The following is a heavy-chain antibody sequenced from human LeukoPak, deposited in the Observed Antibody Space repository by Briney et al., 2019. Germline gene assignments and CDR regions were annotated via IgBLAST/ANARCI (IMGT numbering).Heavy chain of an antibody. V-gene: IGHV4-39*01. CDR2: IYYSGST. CDR3: ARQPLWGYYFDY. D-gene: IGHD3-16*01. J-gene: IGHJ4*02. CDR1: GGSISSSSYY. Sequence: SETLSLTCTVSGGSISSSSYYWGWIRQPPGTGLEWIGSIYYSGSTYYNPSLKSRVTISVDTSKNQFSLKLSSVTAADTAVYYCARQPLWGYYFDYWGQGTLVTVSS.